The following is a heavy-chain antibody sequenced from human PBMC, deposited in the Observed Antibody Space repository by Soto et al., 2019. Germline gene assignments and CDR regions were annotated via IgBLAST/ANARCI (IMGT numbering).Heavy chain of an antibody. CDR2: ISISGYDT. Sequence: GGSLRLSCAAFGFTFSSFTMSWVRQAPGKGLEWVSAISISGYDTYYADSVKGRFTISRDNFKNTLYMQMNSLRAEDTAIYYCVKDDYYDSRGTHPSYWGQGTLVTVSS. CDR3: VKDDYYDSRGTHPSY. CDR1: GFTFSSFT. V-gene: IGHV3-23*01. D-gene: IGHD3-22*01. J-gene: IGHJ4*02.